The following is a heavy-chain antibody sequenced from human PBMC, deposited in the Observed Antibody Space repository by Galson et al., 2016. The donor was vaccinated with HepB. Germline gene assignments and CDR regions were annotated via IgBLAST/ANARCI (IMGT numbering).Heavy chain of an antibody. D-gene: IGHD7-27*01. J-gene: IGHJ4*02. CDR1: GFSLNTDAVA. CDR3: AHSDRLGVFTLFDS. CDR2: LYWNDDK. V-gene: IGHV2-5*01. Sequence: PALVKPTQTLTLTCSFSGFSLNTDAVAVGWIRQPPGKALEWLALLYWNDDKRYRPSLKTRLTITQVSSNNPVVLTMTNMDPVDTGTYFCAHSDRLGVFTLFDSWGQGTRVTVSS.